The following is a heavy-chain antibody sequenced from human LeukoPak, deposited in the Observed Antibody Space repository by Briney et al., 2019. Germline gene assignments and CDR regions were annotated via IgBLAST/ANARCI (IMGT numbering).Heavy chain of an antibody. CDR2: INPNSGGT. Sequence: ASVKVSCKASGYSFTGYYIHWVRQAPGQGLEWMGWINPNSGGTNYAQKFQGRVTMTRDTSISTAYMELSRLRSDDTAVYYCARVISAMSRTFDPWGQGTLVTVSS. CDR3: ARVISAMSRTFDP. J-gene: IGHJ5*02. V-gene: IGHV1-2*02. CDR1: GYSFTGYY.